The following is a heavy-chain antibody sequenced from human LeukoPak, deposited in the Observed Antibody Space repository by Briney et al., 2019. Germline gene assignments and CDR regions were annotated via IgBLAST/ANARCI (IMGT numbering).Heavy chain of an antibody. CDR3: TRDRGTYNWLDP. Sequence: QPGGSLRHSCAASGFTLSDSAIHWARQASGKGLEWVGLIDRPAKSYATAYGASVGGRFTISRDDSKNTAYLQMDSLKTEDTALYYCTRDRGTYNWLDPWGHGILVTVSS. CDR2: IDRPAKSYAT. J-gene: IGHJ5*02. D-gene: IGHD1-26*01. CDR1: GFTLSDSA. V-gene: IGHV3-73*01.